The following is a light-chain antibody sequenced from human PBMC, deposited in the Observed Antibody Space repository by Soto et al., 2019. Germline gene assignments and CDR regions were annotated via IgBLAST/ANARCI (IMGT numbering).Light chain of an antibody. CDR2: GVS. CDR3: CSYTSSSTLGV. CDR1: SSDVGNYNL. V-gene: IGLV2-14*02. Sequence: QSALTQPASVSGSPGQSITISCTGTSSDVGNYNLVSWYQQYPGKAPKLVIFGVSERPSGISNRFSGSKSGNTASLTISGLQAEDEADYYCCSYTSSSTLGVFGGGTKLTVL. J-gene: IGLJ2*01.